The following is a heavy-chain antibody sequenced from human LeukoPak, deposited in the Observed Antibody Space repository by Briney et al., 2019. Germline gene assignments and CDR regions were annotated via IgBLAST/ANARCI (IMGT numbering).Heavy chain of an antibody. CDR2: ISAYNGNT. CDR1: GYTFTSYG. Sequence: ASVKASCKASGYTFTSYGISWVRQAPGQGLEWMGWISAYNGNTNYAQKLQGRVTMTTDTSTSTAYMELRSLRSDDTAVYYCARDYSSSWYPYYGMDVWGQGTTVTVSS. V-gene: IGHV1-18*01. J-gene: IGHJ6*02. CDR3: ARDYSSSWYPYYGMDV. D-gene: IGHD6-13*01.